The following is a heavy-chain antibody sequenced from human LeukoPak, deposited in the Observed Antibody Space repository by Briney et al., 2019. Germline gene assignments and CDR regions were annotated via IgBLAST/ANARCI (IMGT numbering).Heavy chain of an antibody. Sequence: PGGSLRLSCAASGFTFSSYGMHWVRQAPGKGLEWVAFIRYDGSNKYYADSVKGRFAISRDNSKNTLYLQMTSMRAEDTAVYYCAKGLTGSLNKGDDFDIWGQGTMVTVSS. CDR1: GFTFSSYG. CDR2: IRYDGSNK. J-gene: IGHJ3*02. V-gene: IGHV3-30*02. CDR3: AKGLTGSLNKGDDFDI. D-gene: IGHD1-26*01.